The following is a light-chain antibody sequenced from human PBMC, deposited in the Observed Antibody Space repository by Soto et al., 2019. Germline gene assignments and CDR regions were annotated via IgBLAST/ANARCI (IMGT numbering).Light chain of an antibody. CDR2: DVN. CDR3: CAYSTSGTHV. Sequence: QSALTQPASVSGSPGQSITFSCTGASSDVGSYDYVSWHQQHPGKAPKLIIYDVNNRPSGAPSRFSGSKSGNTASLIISGLQTEDEADYYCCAYSTSGTHVFGTGTKVTVL. CDR1: SSDVGSYDY. J-gene: IGLJ1*01. V-gene: IGLV2-14*03.